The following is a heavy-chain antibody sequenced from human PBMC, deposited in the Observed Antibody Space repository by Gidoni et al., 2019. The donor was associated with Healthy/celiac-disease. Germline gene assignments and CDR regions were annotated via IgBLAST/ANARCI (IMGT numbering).Heavy chain of an antibody. CDR1: GFTLSSYA. Sequence: EVQLLESGGGLVQPGGSLRLSCAASGFTLSSYAMSWVRQAPGKGLEWVSAISGSGGSTYYADSVKGRFTISRDNSKNTLYLQMNSLRAEDTAVYYCAKDSVGATTWYYFDYWGQGTLVTVSS. V-gene: IGHV3-23*01. D-gene: IGHD1-26*01. CDR2: ISGSGGST. J-gene: IGHJ4*02. CDR3: AKDSVGATTWYYFDY.